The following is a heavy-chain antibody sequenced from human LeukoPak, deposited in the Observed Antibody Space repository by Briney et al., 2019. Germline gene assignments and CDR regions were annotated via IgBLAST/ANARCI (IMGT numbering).Heavy chain of an antibody. D-gene: IGHD3-3*01. V-gene: IGHV4-38-2*02. CDR3: ARGSGYYTYFDY. CDR2: INHSGST. J-gene: IGHJ4*02. CDR1: GYSISSGYY. Sequence: SETLSLTCTVSGYSISSGYYWGWIRQPPGKGLEWIGEINHSGSTNYNPSLKSRVTISVDTSKNQFSLKLSSVTAADTAVYYCARGSGYYTYFDYWGQGTLVTVSS.